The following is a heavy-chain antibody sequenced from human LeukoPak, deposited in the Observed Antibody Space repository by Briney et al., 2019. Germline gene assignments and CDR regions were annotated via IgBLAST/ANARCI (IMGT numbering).Heavy chain of an antibody. CDR2: IIPNSGGT. CDR1: GYTFTGYY. J-gene: IGHJ4*02. Sequence: ASVKVSCKASGYTFTGYYMHWVRQAPGQGLEWMGRIIPNSGGTKYAQKFQGRVTMTRDTSVTTAYMELSRLRSDDTAVYYCARDRAYDREFDSWGQGTLVTVSS. D-gene: IGHD3-3*01. V-gene: IGHV1-2*06. CDR3: ARDRAYDREFDS.